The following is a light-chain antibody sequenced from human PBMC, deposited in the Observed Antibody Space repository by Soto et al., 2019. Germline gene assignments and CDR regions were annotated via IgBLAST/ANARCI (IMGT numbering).Light chain of an antibody. CDR3: QQYDNRPFT. J-gene: IGKJ3*01. Sequence: DFQMTQSPSTLSASVGDRVTITCRASQNIRSRLAWFQQKPGKAPKLLIYDASSLESGVPQRFSGSGSGTEFTLTISSLQTEDNATYYCQQYDNRPFTFGPGTKVDIK. CDR1: QNIRSR. CDR2: DAS. V-gene: IGKV1-5*01.